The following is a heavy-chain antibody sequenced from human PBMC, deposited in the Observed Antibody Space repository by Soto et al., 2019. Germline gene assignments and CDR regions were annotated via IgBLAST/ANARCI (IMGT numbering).Heavy chain of an antibody. CDR1: GYIFSNYG. J-gene: IGHJ4*02. CDR3: ARGGPPIDY. V-gene: IGHV1-3*01. Sequence: ASVKVSCKASGYIFSNYGVTWVRQAPGQRLEWMGWINAGNGNTKYSQKFQGRVTITRDTSASTAYMELSSLRSEDTAVYYCARGGPPIDYWGQGTLFTVSS. D-gene: IGHD3-10*01. CDR2: INAGNGNT.